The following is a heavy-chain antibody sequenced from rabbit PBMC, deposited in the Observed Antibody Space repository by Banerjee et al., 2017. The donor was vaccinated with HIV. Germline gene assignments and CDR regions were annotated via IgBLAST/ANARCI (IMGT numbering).Heavy chain of an antibody. D-gene: IGHD5-1*01. V-gene: IGHV1S40*01. CDR3: AHVEYFKL. CDR2: IYAGRSDTA. J-gene: IGHJ4*01. CDR1: GFSFSSSYY. Sequence: QQLEESGGDLVKPGASLTLTCTASGFSFSSSYYMCWVRQAPGKGLEWIACIYAGRSDTAYYASWAKGRFTISKTSSTTVTLQMTSLTDADTATYFCAHVEYFKLWGQGTLVTVS.